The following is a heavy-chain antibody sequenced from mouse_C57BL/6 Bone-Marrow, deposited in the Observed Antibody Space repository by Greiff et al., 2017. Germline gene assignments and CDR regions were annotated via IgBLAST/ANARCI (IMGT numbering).Heavy chain of an antibody. CDR2: ISYDGSN. J-gene: IGHJ1*03. V-gene: IGHV3-6*01. CDR3: AREENYYGSSCYWYFDV. D-gene: IGHD1-1*01. CDR1: GYSITSGYY. Sequence: DVKLQESGPGLVKPSQSLSLTCSVTGYSITSGYYWNWIRQFPGNKLEWMGYISYDGSNNYNPSLKNRISITRDTSKNQFFLKLNSVTTEDTATYYCAREENYYGSSCYWYFDVWGTGTTVTVSS.